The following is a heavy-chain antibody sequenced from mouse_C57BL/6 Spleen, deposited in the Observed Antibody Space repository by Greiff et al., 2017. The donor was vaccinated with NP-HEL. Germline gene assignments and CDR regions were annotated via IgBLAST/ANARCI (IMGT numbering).Heavy chain of an antibody. Sequence: QVQLQQSGPELVKPGASVKISCKASGYAFSRSWMNWVKQRPGKGLEWIGRIYPGDGDTNYNGKFKGKATLTADKSSSTAYMQLSSLTSEDSAVYFCAREEVGDYWGQGTTLTVSS. CDR3: AREEVGDY. V-gene: IGHV1-82*01. D-gene: IGHD1-1*01. CDR2: IYPGDGDT. CDR1: GYAFSRSW. J-gene: IGHJ2*01.